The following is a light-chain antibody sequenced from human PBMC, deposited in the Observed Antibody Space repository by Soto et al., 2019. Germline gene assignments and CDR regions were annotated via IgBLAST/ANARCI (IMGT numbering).Light chain of an antibody. CDR2: DAS. CDR1: QSISTY. CDR3: QQSYSTPT. V-gene: IGKV1-39*01. J-gene: IGKJ3*01. Sequence: DIHMAHAPWSLPASVVDRVTITCRASQSISTYVNWYQQKAGKAPKLLIYDASSLYSRVPSRFSGSGSGTDFTLTISTLQPEDFATYYCQQSYSTPTFGPGTKVDIK.